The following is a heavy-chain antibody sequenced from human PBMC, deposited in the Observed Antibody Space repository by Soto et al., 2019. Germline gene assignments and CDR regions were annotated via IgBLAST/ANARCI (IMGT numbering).Heavy chain of an antibody. D-gene: IGHD1-1*01. J-gene: IGHJ4*02. Sequence: GGSLRLSCAASGFTFSSYAMSWVRQAPGKGLEWVSAISGSGGSTYYADSVKGRFTISRDNSKNTLYLQMNSLRAEDTAVYYCAKDAPKWKLERLSGPYWGQGTLVTVSS. CDR1: GFTFSSYA. CDR3: AKDAPKWKLERLSGPY. CDR2: ISGSGGST. V-gene: IGHV3-23*01.